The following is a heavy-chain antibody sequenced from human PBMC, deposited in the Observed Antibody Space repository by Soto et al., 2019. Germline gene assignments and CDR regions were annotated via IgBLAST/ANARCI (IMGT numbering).Heavy chain of an antibody. Sequence: GGSLRLSCAASGLTFSNYAMSWVRQAPGKGLEWVSAISTSGSTFYADSVKGRFTVSRDNSKNTLYLQMNSLRAEDTAVYYCARDLGAARPYYYYGMDVWGQGTTVTVSS. D-gene: IGHD6-6*01. CDR3: ARDLGAARPYYYYGMDV. CDR2: ISTSGST. V-gene: IGHV3-23*01. CDR1: GLTFSNYA. J-gene: IGHJ6*02.